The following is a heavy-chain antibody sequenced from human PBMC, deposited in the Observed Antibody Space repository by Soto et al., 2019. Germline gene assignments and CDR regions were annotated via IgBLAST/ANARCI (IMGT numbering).Heavy chain of an antibody. CDR2: IIPILGIA. J-gene: IGHJ4*02. D-gene: IGHD3-22*01. CDR1: GGTFSSYT. V-gene: IGHV1-69*02. CDR3: ASEDSSGYYSFDY. Sequence: QVQLVQSGAEVKKPGSSVKVSCKASGGTFSSYTISWVRQAPGQGLGWMGRIIPILGIANYAQKFQGRVTITADKSTSTAYMELSSLRSEDTAVYYCASEDSSGYYSFDYWGQGTLVTVSS.